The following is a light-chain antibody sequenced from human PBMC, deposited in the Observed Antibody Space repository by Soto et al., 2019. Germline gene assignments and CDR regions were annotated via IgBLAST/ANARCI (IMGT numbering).Light chain of an antibody. V-gene: IGLV2-8*01. CDR1: GSDVGGYDY. CDR3: SSYTGANRLV. CDR2: EVI. J-gene: IGLJ2*01. Sequence: QSVLTQPPSASGSPGQSVTISCTGTGSDVGGYDYVSWYQQHPGKAPKLVIYEVIKRPSGVPNRFSGSKSGNTASLTVSGLQAEDEADYYCSSYTGANRLVFGGGTKLTVL.